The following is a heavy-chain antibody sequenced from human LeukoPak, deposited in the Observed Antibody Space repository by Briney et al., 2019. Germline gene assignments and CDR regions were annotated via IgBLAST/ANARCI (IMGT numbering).Heavy chain of an antibody. CDR1: GFTFSSYA. V-gene: IGHV3-30-3*01. CDR2: ISYDGSNK. Sequence: GGSLRLSCAASGFTFSSYAMHWVRQAPGRGLEWVAVISYDGSNKYYADSVKGRFTISRDNSKNTLYLQMNSLRAEDTAVYYCARSATEIIVGDADYFDYWGQGTLVTVSS. D-gene: IGHD1-26*01. J-gene: IGHJ4*02. CDR3: ARSATEIIVGDADYFDY.